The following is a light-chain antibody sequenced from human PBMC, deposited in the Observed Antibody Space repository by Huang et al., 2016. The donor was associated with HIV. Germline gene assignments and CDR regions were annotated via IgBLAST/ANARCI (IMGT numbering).Light chain of an antibody. CDR1: QSVTTY. CDR2: DAS. J-gene: IGKJ5*01. Sequence: EIVLTQSPATLSLSPGESATLSCRASQSVTTYLAWYQQKPGQAPRLLIYDASNRATGIPARFSGSGSGTDFTLTISSLEPEDFAVYYCQQRYDWPPITFGQGTRLEIK. V-gene: IGKV3-11*01. CDR3: QQRYDWPPIT.